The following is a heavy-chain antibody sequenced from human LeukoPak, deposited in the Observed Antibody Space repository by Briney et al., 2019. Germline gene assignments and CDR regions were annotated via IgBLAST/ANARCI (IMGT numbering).Heavy chain of an antibody. V-gene: IGHV2-70*11. CDR1: GFSLTTSGMC. J-gene: IGHJ4*02. Sequence: VSGPTLVNPTQTLTLTCTFSGFSLTTSGMCVSWIRQPPGKALEWLARIDWDDDKYYSTSLETRLTISKDTSKNQVVFTMTNMDPVDTATYYRTRSPGITAAGTNYFDFWGQGTLVTVSS. CDR3: TRSPGITAAGTNYFDF. D-gene: IGHD6-13*01. CDR2: IDWDDDK.